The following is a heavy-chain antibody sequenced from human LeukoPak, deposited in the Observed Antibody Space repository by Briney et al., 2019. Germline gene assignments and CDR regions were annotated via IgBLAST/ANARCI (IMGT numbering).Heavy chain of an antibody. Sequence: PSGTLSLTCAVSGGSISSSSWWSWVRQPPGKGLEWIGEIYHSGSANYNPSLKSRVTISVDKSKNQFSLKLSSVTAADTAVYYCASAGHDGSGYKVCWGQGTLVTVSS. CDR3: ASAGHDGSGYKVC. CDR2: IYHSGSA. J-gene: IGHJ4*02. V-gene: IGHV4-4*02. D-gene: IGHD3-22*01. CDR1: GGSISSSSW.